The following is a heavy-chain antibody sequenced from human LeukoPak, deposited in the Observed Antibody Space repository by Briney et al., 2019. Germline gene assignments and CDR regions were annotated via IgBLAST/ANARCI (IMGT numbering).Heavy chain of an antibody. V-gene: IGHV1-18*04. CDR3: ASDPGPGQSWDAFDI. CDR2: ISGYNGNT. D-gene: IGHD1-14*01. Sequence: ASVKVSCKASGYTLTNYGISWVRQAPGQGLEWMGWISGYNGNTNYVQKIQGRVTMTTDTTTSTAFMELRSLRSDDTAVYYCASDPGPGQSWDAFDIWGQGTMVTVS. CDR1: GYTLTNYG. J-gene: IGHJ3*02.